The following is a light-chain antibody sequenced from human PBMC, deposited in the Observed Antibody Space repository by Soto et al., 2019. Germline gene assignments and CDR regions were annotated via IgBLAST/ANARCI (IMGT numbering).Light chain of an antibody. CDR2: DVS. V-gene: IGLV2-14*03. Sequence: QSVLTQPASVSGAPGQSITISCTGTDSDVGGFNYVSWYQQYPGKAPKLMIYDVSDRPSGVSNRFSGSKSGNTASLTISGLQAEDEADYYCSSYTAYTTYVFGTGTKVNV. J-gene: IGLJ1*01. CDR1: DSDVGGFNY. CDR3: SSYTAYTTYV.